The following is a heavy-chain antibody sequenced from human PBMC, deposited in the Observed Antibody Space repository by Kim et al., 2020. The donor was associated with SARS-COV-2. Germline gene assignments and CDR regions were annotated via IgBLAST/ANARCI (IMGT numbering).Heavy chain of an antibody. Sequence: SETLSLTCLVSGGSISNHYWSWIRQPPGRGLEWLGYMYSSGAKNYHPSLKSRVTMSLDTSKNQSSLKLTSVTTEDTTVNYCARGLLGIPAAVDYWGQGALVTVSS. CDR3: ARGLLGIPAAVDY. J-gene: IGHJ4*02. D-gene: IGHD2-2*01. CDR1: GGSISNHY. V-gene: IGHV4-4*09. CDR2: MYSSGAK.